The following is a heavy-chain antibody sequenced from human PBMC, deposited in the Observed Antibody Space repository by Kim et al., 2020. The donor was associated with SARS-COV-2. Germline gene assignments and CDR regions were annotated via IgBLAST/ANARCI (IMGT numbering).Heavy chain of an antibody. CDR2: IKSRGSGGTK. Sequence: GGSLRLSCGASGFIFSDDWMSWVRQAPGKGLEWVGRIKSRGSGGTKEYAAPVKGRFTISRKDTKNTVYLQMDSPKTEDTAVYYCSGNHDCYNTLNVWGQGTTVSVSS. J-gene: IGHJ6*02. CDR3: SGNHDCYNTLNV. CDR1: GFIFSDDW. D-gene: IGHD2-21*02. V-gene: IGHV3-15*01.